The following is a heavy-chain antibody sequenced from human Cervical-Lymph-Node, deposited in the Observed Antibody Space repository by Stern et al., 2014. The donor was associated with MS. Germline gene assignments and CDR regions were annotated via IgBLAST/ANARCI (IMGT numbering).Heavy chain of an antibody. CDR1: GDSIRTYF. CDR2: IYSSGST. V-gene: IGHV4-59*08. J-gene: IGHJ4*02. CDR3: ARKADWGDYFDY. D-gene: IGHD7-27*01. Sequence: VQLVQSGPGLLKPSETLSLTCTVSGDSIRTYFWTWIRQSPGKTLEWIGYIYSSGSTDYNPSLKSRVTMSLDTANQPFAPQLSPVTAADTAVYFCARKADWGDYFDYWGQGTLVTVSS.